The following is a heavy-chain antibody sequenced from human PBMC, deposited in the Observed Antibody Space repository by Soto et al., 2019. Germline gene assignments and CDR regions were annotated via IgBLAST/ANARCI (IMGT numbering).Heavy chain of an antibody. CDR3: AREPYSNERWFDP. CDR1: GYIFTSYS. Sequence: QAPHVQSGTEVKKPGASVKVSCKASGYIFTSYSICWVRQATGQRIEWTGWINTDNGDTKYSQKLQGRVTISRDKSASTAYMELSSLRSEDTAVYYCAREPYSNERWFDPRCQGTLVTVSS. J-gene: IGHJ5*02. CDR2: INTDNGDT. V-gene: IGHV1-3*04. D-gene: IGHD4-4*01.